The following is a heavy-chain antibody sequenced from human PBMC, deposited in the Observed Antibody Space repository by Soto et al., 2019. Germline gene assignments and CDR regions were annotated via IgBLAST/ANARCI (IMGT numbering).Heavy chain of an antibody. CDR2: IVPNVGTV. CDR3: ARRDTSGFLRYFDN. CDR1: GGTLSSFINYP. V-gene: IGHV1-69*06. J-gene: IGHJ4*02. Sequence: QMQLVQSGAEVKKPGSSVKVSCKASGGTLSSFINYPINWVRQAPGQGLEWMGGIVPNVGTVNYAQKFQGRVTITADKSTGKGYMELRSLRSEDTALYYCARRDTSGFLRYFDNWGQGTLVTVSS. D-gene: IGHD3-3*01.